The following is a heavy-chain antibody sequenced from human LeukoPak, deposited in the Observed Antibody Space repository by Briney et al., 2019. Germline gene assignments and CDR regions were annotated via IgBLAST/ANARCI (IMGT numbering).Heavy chain of an antibody. CDR2: LSYDGSNK. J-gene: IGHJ4*02. CDR3: ARDSGYERSFDY. D-gene: IGHD5-12*01. V-gene: IGHV3-30*04. Sequence: GGSLRLSCAASGFTFRSYVMHGVRQAPGKGLEGVAVLSYDGSNKYYADSMKGRFTISRDNSKNTLYLQMNSLRAEDTAVYYCARDSGYERSFDYWGQGTLVTVSS. CDR1: GFTFRSYV.